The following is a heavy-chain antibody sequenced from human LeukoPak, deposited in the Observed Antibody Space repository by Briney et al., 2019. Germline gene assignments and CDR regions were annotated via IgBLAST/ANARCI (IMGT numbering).Heavy chain of an antibody. CDR3: ASGMRNSFYYYMDV. CDR2: ISSGTSNI. D-gene: IGHD1-26*01. Sequence: GGSLRLSCAASGFTFSDYGMNWVRQAPGKGLEWVSYISSGTSNIYYADSVKGRFTISRDNAKNSLCLQMNSLRDEDTAVYYCASGMRNSFYYYMDVWGKGTTVTVSS. V-gene: IGHV3-48*02. J-gene: IGHJ6*03. CDR1: GFTFSDYG.